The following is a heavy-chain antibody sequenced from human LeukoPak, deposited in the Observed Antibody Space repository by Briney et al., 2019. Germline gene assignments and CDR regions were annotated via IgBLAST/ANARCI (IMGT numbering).Heavy chain of an antibody. CDR3: TRYSSSSRNDY. D-gene: IGHD6-6*01. J-gene: IGHJ4*02. CDR2: IRSKAYGGTT. V-gene: IGHV3-49*04. Sequence: PGGSLRLSCTASGFTFGDYAMSWVRQAPGKRLEWVGFIRSKAYGGTTEYAASVKGRFTISRDDSKSIAYLQMNSLKTEDTAVYYCTRYSSSSRNDYWGQGTLVTVSS. CDR1: GFTFGDYA.